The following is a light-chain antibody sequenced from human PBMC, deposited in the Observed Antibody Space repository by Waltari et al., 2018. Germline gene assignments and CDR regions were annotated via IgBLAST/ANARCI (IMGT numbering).Light chain of an antibody. Sequence: EIVLTQSPGTLSLSPGERATLSCRASQSVSSSYLAWYQQKPGQAPRLLCYGASSRATGIPDRFSGSGSGTEFTLTMSRLEPEDFAVYYCQQYGSSPLTFGQGTRLEIK. CDR1: QSVSSSY. CDR3: QQYGSSPLT. J-gene: IGKJ5*01. CDR2: GAS. V-gene: IGKV3-20*01.